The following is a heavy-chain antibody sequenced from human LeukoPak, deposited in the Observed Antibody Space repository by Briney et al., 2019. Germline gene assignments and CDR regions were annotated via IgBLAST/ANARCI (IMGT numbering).Heavy chain of an antibody. Sequence: SETLSLTCAVYGGSFSGYYWSWIRQPPGKGLEWIGEINHSGSTNYNPSLKSRVTISVDTSKNQFSLKLSSVTAADTAVYYCARGGSYYDFWSGSNWFDPWGQGTLVTVSS. CDR3: ARGGSYYDFWSGSNWFDP. CDR1: GGSFSGYY. CDR2: INHSGST. D-gene: IGHD3-3*01. J-gene: IGHJ5*02. V-gene: IGHV4-34*01.